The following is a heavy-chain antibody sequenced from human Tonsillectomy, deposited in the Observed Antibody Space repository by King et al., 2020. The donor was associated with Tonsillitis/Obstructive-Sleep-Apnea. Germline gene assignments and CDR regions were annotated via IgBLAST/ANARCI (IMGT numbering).Heavy chain of an antibody. D-gene: IGHD3-22*01. J-gene: IGHJ4*02. Sequence: DVQLQESGGDLVQPGGSLRLACAASGFNFSNYATSWVRQAPGKGLECVSSIYNSGGRTYYADSVKGRFTIARDNSKNTLYLQMNSLRAEDTAVYYCATVRRIYSDSSDAYFDYWGQGTLVTVSS. V-gene: IGHV3-23*01. CDR2: IYNSGGRT. CDR3: ATVRRIYSDSSDAYFDY. CDR1: GFNFSNYA.